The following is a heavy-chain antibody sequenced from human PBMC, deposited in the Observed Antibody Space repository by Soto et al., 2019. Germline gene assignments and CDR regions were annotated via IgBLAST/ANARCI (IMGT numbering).Heavy chain of an antibody. CDR1: GYPFTSYA. Sequence: ASLKVSCKSSGYPFTSYAIHWVRQAPGQRLEWMGWINAGNGNTKYSQKFQGRVTITRDTSASTAYMELSSLRSEDTAVYYCAREVWDYWGQGTLVTVSS. CDR3: AREVWDY. J-gene: IGHJ4*02. CDR2: INAGNGNT. D-gene: IGHD2-21*01. V-gene: IGHV1-3*01.